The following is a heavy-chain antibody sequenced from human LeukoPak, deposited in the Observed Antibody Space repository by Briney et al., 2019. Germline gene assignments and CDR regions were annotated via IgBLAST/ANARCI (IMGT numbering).Heavy chain of an antibody. Sequence: PGTSLRLSCAASGFTFRNFGMVWVRQAPGKGLQWVAAIDPDGNDNYYADSARGRFVISRDNSKNTLYLQIYSLTVVDTAVYYCARDSDTSGNHWFFDVWGRGTLVIASS. CDR1: GFTFRNFG. D-gene: IGHD6-19*01. CDR3: ARDSDTSGNHWFFDV. V-gene: IGHV3-30*12. J-gene: IGHJ2*01. CDR2: IDPDGNDN.